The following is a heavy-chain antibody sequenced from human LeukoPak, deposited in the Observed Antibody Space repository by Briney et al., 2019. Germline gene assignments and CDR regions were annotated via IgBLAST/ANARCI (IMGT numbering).Heavy chain of an antibody. J-gene: IGHJ6*03. Sequence: ASVKVSCKASGYTFTSYDINWVRQATGQGLEWMGWMNPNSGNTGYAQKFQGRVTITRNTSISTAYMELSSLRSEDTAVYYCARGYYYYYYMDVWGKGTRVTVSS. V-gene: IGHV1-8*03. CDR3: ARGYYYYYYMDV. CDR2: MNPNSGNT. D-gene: IGHD3-10*01. CDR1: GYTFTSYD.